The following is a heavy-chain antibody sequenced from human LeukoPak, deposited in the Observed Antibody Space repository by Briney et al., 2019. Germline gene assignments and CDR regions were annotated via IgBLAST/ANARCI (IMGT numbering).Heavy chain of an antibody. CDR2: INHGGST. CDR1: GGSFSGDF. CDR3: AREEKRITMLRGGDS. V-gene: IGHV4-34*01. J-gene: IGHJ4*02. Sequence: SETLSLTCAVYGGSFSGDFWSWIRQSPGKGLEWIGEINHGGSTTYNPSLQSRVTISVDTSKNQFSLKLSSVTAADTAVYYCAREEKRITMLRGGDSWGQGTLVTVSS. D-gene: IGHD3-10*01.